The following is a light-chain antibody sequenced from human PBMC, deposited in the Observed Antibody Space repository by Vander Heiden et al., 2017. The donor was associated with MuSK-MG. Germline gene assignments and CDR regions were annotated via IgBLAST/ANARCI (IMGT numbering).Light chain of an antibody. J-gene: IGLJ2*01. CDR2: EGS. V-gene: IGLV2-23*01. CDR3: CSYAGSVVI. Sequence: QSALTQPASVSGSPGKAITISCTGTSSDVGSYTLVSWYQQHPGKAPKLMIYEGSKRPSGVSNRFSGSKSGNTASLTISGLQAEDEADYYCCSYAGSVVIFGGGTKLTVL. CDR1: SSDVGSYTL.